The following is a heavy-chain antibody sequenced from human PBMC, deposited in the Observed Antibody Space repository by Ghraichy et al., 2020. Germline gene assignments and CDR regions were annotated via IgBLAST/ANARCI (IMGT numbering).Heavy chain of an antibody. D-gene: IGHD5-18*01. J-gene: IGHJ6*02. Sequence: GSLRLSCAASGFTFSSYSMNWVRQAPGKGLEWVSSISSSSSYIYYADSVKGRFTISRDNAKNSLYLQMNSLRAEDTAVYYCARASDTAMVTLVDYGMDVWGQGTTVTVSS. CDR1: GFTFSSYS. CDR2: ISSSSSYI. V-gene: IGHV3-21*01. CDR3: ARASDTAMVTLVDYGMDV.